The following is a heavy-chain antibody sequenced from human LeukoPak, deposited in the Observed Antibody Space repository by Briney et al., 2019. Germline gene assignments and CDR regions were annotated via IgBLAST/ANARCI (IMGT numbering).Heavy chain of an antibody. V-gene: IGHV3-74*01. CDR3: AMSRTSDY. J-gene: IGHJ4*02. D-gene: IGHD3-16*01. Sequence: PGGSLSLSCAASGFTFSSYWMHWVRQAPGKGLVWVSRIKSDGSSTSYADSVKGRFTISRDNAKNTVYLQMNSLRAEDTAVYYCAMSRTSDYWGQGTLVTVSS. CDR1: GFTFSSYW. CDR2: IKSDGSST.